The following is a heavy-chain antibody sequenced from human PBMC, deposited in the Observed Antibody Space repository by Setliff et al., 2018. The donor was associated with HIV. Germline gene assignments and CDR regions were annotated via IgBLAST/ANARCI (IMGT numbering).Heavy chain of an antibody. CDR3: ARYIRDLTFTFYYYYMDV. CDR1: GFTFSSYW. D-gene: IGHD3-10*01. J-gene: IGHJ6*03. CDR2: IKQDGSEK. Sequence: PGGSLRLSCAASGFTFSSYWMSWVRQAPGKGLEWMANIKQDGSEKYYVDSVKGRFTISRDNAKNSLYLQMNSLRAEDTAVYYCARYIRDLTFTFYYYYMDVWGEGTAVTVSS. V-gene: IGHV3-7*03.